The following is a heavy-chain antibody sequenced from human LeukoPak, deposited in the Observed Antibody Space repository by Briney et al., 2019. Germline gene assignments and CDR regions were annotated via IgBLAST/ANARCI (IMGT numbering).Heavy chain of an antibody. CDR1: GFTFSSYS. D-gene: IGHD4-17*01. Sequence: GGSLRLSCAASGFTFSSYSMNWVRQAPGKGLEWVSYISSSGSTIYYADSVKGRFTISRDNAKNSLYLQMNSLRAEDTAVYYCAGKGTTVTPPYWGQGTLVTVSS. V-gene: IGHV3-48*04. CDR2: ISSSGSTI. J-gene: IGHJ4*02. CDR3: AGKGTTVTPPY.